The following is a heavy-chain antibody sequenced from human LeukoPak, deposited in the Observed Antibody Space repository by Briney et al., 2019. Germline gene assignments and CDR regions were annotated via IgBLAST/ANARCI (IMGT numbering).Heavy chain of an antibody. CDR3: ARRWGIAVAGTYYFDY. V-gene: IGHV4-34*01. CDR1: GGSFRGYY. J-gene: IGHJ4*02. Sequence: PSETLSLTCAVYGGSFRGYYWRWIRQPPGKGLEWIGSIYYSGSTYYNPSLKSRVTISVDTSKNQFSLKLSSVTAADTAVYYCARRWGIAVAGTYYFDYWGQGTLVTVSS. CDR2: IYYSGST. D-gene: IGHD6-19*01.